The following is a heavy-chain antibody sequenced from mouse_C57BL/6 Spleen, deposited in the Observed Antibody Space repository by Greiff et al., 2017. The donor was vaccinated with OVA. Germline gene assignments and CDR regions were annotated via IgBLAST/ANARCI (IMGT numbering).Heavy chain of an antibody. CDR3: TTWDYYSNYGAGY. D-gene: IGHD2-5*01. CDR1: GFNIKDDY. Sequence: EVQLQQSGAELVRPGASVKLSCTASGFNIKDDYMHWVKQRPEQGLEWIGWIDPENGDTEYASKFQGKATITADTSSNTAYLQLSSLTSEDTAVYYWTTWDYYSNYGAGYWGQGTTLTVSS. V-gene: IGHV14-4*01. CDR2: IDPENGDT. J-gene: IGHJ2*01.